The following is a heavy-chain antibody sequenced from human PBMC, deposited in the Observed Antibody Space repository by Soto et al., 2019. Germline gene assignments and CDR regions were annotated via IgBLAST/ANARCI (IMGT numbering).Heavy chain of an antibody. Sequence: EVQLVESGGGLVKPGGSLRLSCAASGFTFSSYSMNWVRQAPGKGLEWVSSISSSSSYIYYADSVKGRFTISRDNAKNSRYLQMNSLRAEDTAVYYCARDHYGSGSDYYYYYGMDVWGQGTTVTVSS. V-gene: IGHV3-21*01. D-gene: IGHD3-10*01. CDR3: ARDHYGSGSDYYYYYGMDV. CDR2: ISSSSSYI. J-gene: IGHJ6*02. CDR1: GFTFSSYS.